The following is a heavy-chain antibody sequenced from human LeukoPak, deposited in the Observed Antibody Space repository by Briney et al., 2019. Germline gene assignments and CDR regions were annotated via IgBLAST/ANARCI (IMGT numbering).Heavy chain of an antibody. CDR2: ISAYNGNT. CDR1: GYTFTSYG. V-gene: IGHV1-18*01. Sequence: EASVKVSCKASGYTFTSYGISWVRQAPGQGLEWMGWISAYNGNTNYAQKLQGRVTMTTDTSTSTAYMELRSLRSEDTAVYYCARATQPRFMVRGHINWFDPWGQGTLVTVSS. J-gene: IGHJ5*02. CDR3: ARATQPRFMVRGHINWFDP. D-gene: IGHD3-10*01.